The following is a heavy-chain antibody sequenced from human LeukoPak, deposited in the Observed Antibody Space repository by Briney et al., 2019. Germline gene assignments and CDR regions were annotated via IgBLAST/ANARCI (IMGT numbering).Heavy chain of an antibody. CDR2: INPNSGGT. V-gene: IGHV1-2*02. CDR1: GYTFTGYY. J-gene: IGHJ2*01. D-gene: IGHD4-17*01. Sequence: ASVKVSCKASGYTFTGYYMHWVRQAPGQGLEWMGWINPNSGGTNYAQKFQGRVTMTRDTSISTAYMELSRLRSDDTAVYYCARVNDYGDQYWYFDLWGRGTLVTVSS. CDR3: ARVNDYGDQYWYFDL.